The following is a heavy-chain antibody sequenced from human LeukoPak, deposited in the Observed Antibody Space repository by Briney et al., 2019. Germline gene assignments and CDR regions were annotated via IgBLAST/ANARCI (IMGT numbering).Heavy chain of an antibody. D-gene: IGHD3-22*01. CDR2: MCGTAGCT. J-gene: IGHJ5*01. CDR3: AKDRPNFYENSGHYYKRDGDS. CDR1: GFTFYMYA. V-gene: IGHV3-23*01. Sequence: GGSLRLSCAASGFTFYMYAMSWVRQAPGKGLEWVASMCGTAGCTFYPDSVKGRFTISRDNSKNILYLQMNSLRAEDTAIYYCAKDRPNFYENSGHYYKRDGDSWGQGTLVTVSS.